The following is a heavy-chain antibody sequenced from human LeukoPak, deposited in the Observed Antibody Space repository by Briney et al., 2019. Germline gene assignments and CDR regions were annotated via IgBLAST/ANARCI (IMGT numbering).Heavy chain of an antibody. CDR2: INQDGSEK. D-gene: IGHD2-21*01. Sequence: GGSLRLSCSASGFSFNNFWMRWVRQAPGKGLEWVANINQDGSEKYYVDSVKGRFTIPRDNAENSLYLQMSSLTAEDTAVYYCASGHGDSYFEYWGQGTLVTVSS. CDR1: GFSFNNFW. V-gene: IGHV3-7*01. CDR3: ASGHGDSYFEY. J-gene: IGHJ4*02.